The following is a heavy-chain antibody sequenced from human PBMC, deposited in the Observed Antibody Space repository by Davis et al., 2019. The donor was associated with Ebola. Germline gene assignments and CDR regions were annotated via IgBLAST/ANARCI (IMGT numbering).Heavy chain of an antibody. Sequence: ASVKVSCKASGYTFTSYGISWVRQAPGQGLEWMGWISGYNGNTNYVENLQGRVTMTTDTSTSTAYMELRSLRSADTAVYYCARDGIRVVVDRGMDVWGKGTTVTVSS. J-gene: IGHJ6*04. CDR3: ARDGIRVVVDRGMDV. CDR2: ISGYNGNT. CDR1: GYTFTSYG. D-gene: IGHD2-2*01. V-gene: IGHV1-18*01.